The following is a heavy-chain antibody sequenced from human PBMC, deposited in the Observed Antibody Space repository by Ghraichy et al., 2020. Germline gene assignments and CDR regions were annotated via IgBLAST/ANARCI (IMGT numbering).Heavy chain of an antibody. Sequence: SQTLSLTCAISGDSVSSNSVAWNWIRQSPSRGLEWLGRTYYTSKWYNDYAISVKGRITINPDTSENQFSLQLSSVIPEDTAIYYCARGRNSAFDIWVQGTMVIVSS. V-gene: IGHV6-1*01. J-gene: IGHJ3*02. CDR3: ARGRNSAFDI. CDR2: TYYTSKWYN. D-gene: IGHD4-23*01. CDR1: GDSVSSNSVA.